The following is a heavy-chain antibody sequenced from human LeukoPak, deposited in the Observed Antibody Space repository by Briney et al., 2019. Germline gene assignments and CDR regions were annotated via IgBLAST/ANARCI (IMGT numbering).Heavy chain of an antibody. CDR3: AKDGGIEFDY. CDR2: ITSGGST. D-gene: IGHD6-25*01. J-gene: IGHJ4*02. CDR1: GFIFSNYA. Sequence: GGSLRLSCAASGFIFSNYAMNWVRQAPGRGLEWVSGITSGGSTYYADSVKGRFTISRDNSEDTLYLQMNSLRADDTAVYYCAKDGGIEFDYWGQGTLVTVSS. V-gene: IGHV3-23*01.